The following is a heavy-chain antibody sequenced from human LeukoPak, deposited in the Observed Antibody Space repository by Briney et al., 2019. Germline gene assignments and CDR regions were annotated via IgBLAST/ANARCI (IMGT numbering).Heavy chain of an antibody. V-gene: IGHV4-59*01. D-gene: IGHD2-21*02. CDR2: IYYSGTT. CDR3: TRAVTPQPFFDY. CDR1: GGSISSYY. Sequence: SETLSLTCTVSGGSISSYYWSWIRQPPGKGLEWIGYIYYSGTTNYNPSLKSRVTISVDTSKNQFSLKLSSVTAADTAVYYCTRAVTPQPFFDYWGQGTLVTASS. J-gene: IGHJ4*02.